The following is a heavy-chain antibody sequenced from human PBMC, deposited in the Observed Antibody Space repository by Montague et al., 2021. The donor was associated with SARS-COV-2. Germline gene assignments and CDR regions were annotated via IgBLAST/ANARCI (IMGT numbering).Heavy chain of an antibody. CDR2: IYYSGST. Sequence: SETLSLTCTVSGGSISSSSYYWGWIRQPPGKGLEWIGSIYYSGSTHYNPSLKSRVTISVDTSKNQSSLKLSSVTAADTAVYYCAGHGLAGITICGVVTARGGFDIWGQGTMVTVSS. V-gene: IGHV4-39*01. J-gene: IGHJ3*02. CDR1: GGSISSSSYY. CDR3: AGHGLAGITICGVVTARGGFDI. D-gene: IGHD3-3*01.